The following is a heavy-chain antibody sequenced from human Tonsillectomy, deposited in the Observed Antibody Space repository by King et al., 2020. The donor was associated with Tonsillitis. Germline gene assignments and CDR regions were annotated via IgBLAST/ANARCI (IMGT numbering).Heavy chain of an antibody. J-gene: IGHJ4*02. CDR3: ATPDDYGDYVPHY. CDR1: GFTFSSYA. V-gene: IGHV3-30-3*01. CDR2: ISYDGSNK. D-gene: IGHD4-17*01. Sequence: QLVQSGGGVVQPGRSLRLSCAASGFTFSSYAMHWVRQAPGKGLEWVAVISYDGSNKYYADSVKGRFTISRDNSKNTLYLQMNRLRAEDTAVYYCATPDDYGDYVPHYWGQGTLVTVSS.